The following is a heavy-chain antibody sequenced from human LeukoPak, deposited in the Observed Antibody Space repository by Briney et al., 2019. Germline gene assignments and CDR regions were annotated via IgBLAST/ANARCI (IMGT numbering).Heavy chain of an antibody. D-gene: IGHD4-17*01. CDR2: IRYDGSIK. J-gene: IGHJ6*03. CDR3: AKDPLDYALDYYYYMDV. Sequence: PGGSLRLSCAASGFTFSDYGMDWVRQAPGKGLEWVAFIRYDGSIKYYTDSVKDRFTISRDNSKSTLYLQMNSLRAEDTAVYYCAKDPLDYALDYYYYMDVWGKGTTVTISS. CDR1: GFTFSDYG. V-gene: IGHV3-30*02.